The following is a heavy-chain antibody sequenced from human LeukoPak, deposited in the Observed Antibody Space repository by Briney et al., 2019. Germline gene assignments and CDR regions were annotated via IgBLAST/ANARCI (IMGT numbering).Heavy chain of an antibody. D-gene: IGHD5-12*01. Sequence: QTGGSLRLSCAASGFTFSSYAMSWVRQAPGKGLEWVSAISGSGGSTYYADSVKGRFTISRDNSKNTLYLQMNSLRAEDTAVYYCAKQGSKWLRFSGPEYYFDYWGQGTLVTVSS. CDR2: ISGSGGST. V-gene: IGHV3-23*01. CDR1: GFTFSSYA. CDR3: AKQGSKWLRFSGPEYYFDY. J-gene: IGHJ4*02.